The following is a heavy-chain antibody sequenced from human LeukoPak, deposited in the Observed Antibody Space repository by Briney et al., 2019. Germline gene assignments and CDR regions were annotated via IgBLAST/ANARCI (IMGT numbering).Heavy chain of an antibody. Sequence: PGRSLRLSCTASGFTFGDYAMSWVRQAPGKGLEWVGFIRSKGYGGNTEYAASGKGRFTISRDDSKSIAYLQMNSLKTEDTAVYYCTRGFYYDSSGYYYPVGYFDYWGQGTLVTVSS. CDR2: IRSKGYGGNT. CDR1: GFTFGDYA. J-gene: IGHJ4*02. CDR3: TRGFYYDSSGYYYPVGYFDY. D-gene: IGHD3-22*01. V-gene: IGHV3-49*04.